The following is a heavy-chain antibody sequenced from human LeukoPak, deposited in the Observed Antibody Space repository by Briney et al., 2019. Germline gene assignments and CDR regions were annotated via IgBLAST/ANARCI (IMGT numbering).Heavy chain of an antibody. CDR2: ISGSGGST. J-gene: IGHJ4*02. Sequence: GGSLRLSCAVSGFTFSSYAMSWVRQAPGRGLEWVSAISGSGGSTYYADSVKGRFTISRDNSKNTLYLQMNSLRAEDTAVYYCAKAIVVPAAMDDYRGQGTLVTVSS. V-gene: IGHV3-23*01. CDR3: AKAIVVPAAMDDY. CDR1: GFTFSSYA. D-gene: IGHD2-2*01.